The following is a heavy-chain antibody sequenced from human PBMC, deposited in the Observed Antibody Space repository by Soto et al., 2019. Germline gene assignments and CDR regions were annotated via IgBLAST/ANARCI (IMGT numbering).Heavy chain of an antibody. Sequence: SETLSLTCTVSGGSISSSGYYWNWIRQHPGKGLEWIGYIYYTGNTYYNPSLKSRVTISVDTSKNQFSLKLSSVTAADTAVYYCARELEVRGVIRWFDPWGQGTLVTVSS. CDR3: ARELEVRGVIRWFDP. D-gene: IGHD3-10*01. CDR2: IYYTGNT. J-gene: IGHJ5*02. V-gene: IGHV4-31*03. CDR1: GGSISSSGYY.